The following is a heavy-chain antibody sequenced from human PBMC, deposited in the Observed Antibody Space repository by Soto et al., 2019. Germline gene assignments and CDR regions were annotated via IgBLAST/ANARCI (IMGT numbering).Heavy chain of an antibody. CDR3: AKGSIEYSASVDN. D-gene: IGHD5-12*01. CDR1: GLSFNSYA. Sequence: EVYLLESGGGLVQPGGSLRLSCAASGLSFNSYAMVWVRQAPGKGLAWVSVISARGGSSYFADSVKGRFTISRDNSKNVLSLEMNRLRAEDTAIYFCAKGSIEYSASVDNWGQGTLVLVSS. J-gene: IGHJ4*02. CDR2: ISARGGSS. V-gene: IGHV3-23*01.